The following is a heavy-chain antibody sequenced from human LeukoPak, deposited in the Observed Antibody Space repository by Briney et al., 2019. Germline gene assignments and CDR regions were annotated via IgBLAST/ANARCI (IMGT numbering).Heavy chain of an antibody. Sequence: GGSLRLSCAASGFTVSSNHMSWVRQAPGKGLEWVSVIYSGGSTDYADSVKGRFTISTDNSKNTLYLQMNSLRAEDTAVYYCAGSLRIVGATTGFDYWGQGTLVTVSS. D-gene: IGHD1-26*01. J-gene: IGHJ4*02. CDR3: AGSLRIVGATTGFDY. CDR2: IYSGGST. V-gene: IGHV3-53*05. CDR1: GFTVSSNH.